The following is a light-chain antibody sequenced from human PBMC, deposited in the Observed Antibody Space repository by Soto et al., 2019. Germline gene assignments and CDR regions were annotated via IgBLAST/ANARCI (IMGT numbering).Light chain of an antibody. CDR2: GVS. CDR1: QSVRSN. CDR3: QQYKNWPMLT. J-gene: IGKJ4*01. V-gene: IGKV3D-15*01. Sequence: EIVMTQSPATLSLSPGERATLSCRASQSVRSNLAWYQQKPGQGPRLLIYGVSTRATGIPARFSGSGSGTEFTLTISSLQSEDFAVYYCQQYKNWPMLTFGGGTKVDIK.